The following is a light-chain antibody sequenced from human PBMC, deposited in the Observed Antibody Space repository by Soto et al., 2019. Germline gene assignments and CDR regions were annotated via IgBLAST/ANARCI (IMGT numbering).Light chain of an antibody. CDR2: DVS. J-gene: IGLJ1*01. CDR3: SAYTGSSTYV. Sequence: QSALTQPASVSGSPGQSITISCTGTSSDVGGYNYVSWYQQHPGKAPKLMIYDVSNRPSEVSNRFFGSKSGNTASLTISGLQAEDEADYYCSAYTGSSTYVFGAGTKLTVL. CDR1: SSDVGGYNY. V-gene: IGLV2-14*01.